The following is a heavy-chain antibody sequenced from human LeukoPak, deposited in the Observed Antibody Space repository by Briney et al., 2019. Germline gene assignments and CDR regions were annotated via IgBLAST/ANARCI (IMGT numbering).Heavy chain of an antibody. V-gene: IGHV3-53*01. J-gene: IGHJ4*02. CDR2: IYSGGST. CDR1: GFTVSSNY. CDR3: AKSKRAPAPHLSFDY. Sequence: GGSLRLSCAASGFTVSSNYMSWVRQAPGKGLEWVSVIYSGGSTYYADSVKGRFTISRDNSKNTLYLQMNSLRAEDTAVYYCAKSKRAPAPHLSFDYWGQGTLVTVSS.